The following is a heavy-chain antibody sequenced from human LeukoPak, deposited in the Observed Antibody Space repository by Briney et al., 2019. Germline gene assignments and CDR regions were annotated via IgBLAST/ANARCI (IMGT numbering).Heavy chain of an antibody. Sequence: SETLSLTCTVSGGSISSGGYYWSWIRQPAGKGLEWIGYIYYSGSTYYNPSLKSRVSISVDTSKNQFSLKLSSVTATDTAVYYCASNLSEDAFDIWGQGTMVTVSS. J-gene: IGHJ3*02. CDR3: ASNLSEDAFDI. CDR2: IYYSGST. CDR1: GGSISSGGYY. V-gene: IGHV4-30-4*01.